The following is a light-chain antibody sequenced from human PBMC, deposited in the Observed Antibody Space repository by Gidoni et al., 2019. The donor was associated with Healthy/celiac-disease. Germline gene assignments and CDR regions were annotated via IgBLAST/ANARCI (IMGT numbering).Light chain of an antibody. CDR2: GAA. CDR3: QQYGSSRRT. J-gene: IGKJ1*01. CDR1: QSVSSSY. V-gene: IGKV3-20*01. Sequence: VLTPSPGTPSLSPGERATLPCRASQSVSSSYLAWYQQKTGQDPRLLIYGAASRATGSPDRLSGSGSGTNFTLTISRREAEDFAVYYCQQYGSSRRTFGQGTKVEIK.